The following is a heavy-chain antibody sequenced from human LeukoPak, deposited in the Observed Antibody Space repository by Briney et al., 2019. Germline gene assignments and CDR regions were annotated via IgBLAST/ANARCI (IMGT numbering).Heavy chain of an antibody. CDR2: ISSSSGYI. CDR3: ARDRVTSVTSYCFDN. D-gene: IGHD4-17*01. CDR1: GFSFSSYT. J-gene: IGHJ4*01. V-gene: IGHV3-21*01. Sequence: GGPVRLSCAASGFSFSSYTMNWVRQAPGKGLEWVSSISSSSGYIYYADSVKGRFTISRDNAKNSLYLQMNSLRAEDTAVYYCARDRVTSVTSYCFDNWGPGNLGSVSS.